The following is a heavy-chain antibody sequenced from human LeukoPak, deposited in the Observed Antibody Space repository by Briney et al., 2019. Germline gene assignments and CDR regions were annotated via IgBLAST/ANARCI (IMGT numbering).Heavy chain of an antibody. CDR1: GGSISSYY. J-gene: IGHJ3*02. D-gene: IGHD7-27*01. V-gene: IGHV4-59*08. CDR3: ARHGELGAFDI. Sequence: SETLSLTCTVSGGSISSYYGSWIRQPPGRGLEWIGYIYYSGRTNYNPSLKSRVTISVDTSKNQSSLKLSYLPAPDTAVYYCARHGELGAFDIWRQGTMVTVSS. CDR2: IYYSGRT.